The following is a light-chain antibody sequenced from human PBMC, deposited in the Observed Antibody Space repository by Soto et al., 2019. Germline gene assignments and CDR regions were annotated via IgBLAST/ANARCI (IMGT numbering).Light chain of an antibody. J-gene: IGLJ3*02. V-gene: IGLV7-43*01. Sequence: QAVVTQEPSLTVSPGGTVTLTCASSTGAVTSGYYPNWFQQKPGQAPRALIYTIRNKHSWTPARFSGSLLGGKAALTLSGVQAEDEAEYHCLLYYGGAWVFGGGTKVTVL. CDR3: LLYYGGAWV. CDR1: TGAVTSGYY. CDR2: TIR.